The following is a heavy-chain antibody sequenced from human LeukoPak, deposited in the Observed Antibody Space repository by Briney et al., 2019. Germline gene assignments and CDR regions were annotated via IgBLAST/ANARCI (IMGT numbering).Heavy chain of an antibody. V-gene: IGHV3-9*01. D-gene: IGHD2-2*02. CDR3: AKDGGRGCSSTSCYTPNYYYYGMDV. CDR1: GFTFDDYA. CDR2: ISWNSGSI. Sequence: GRSLRLSCAASGFTFDDYAMHWVRQAPGKGLEWVSGISWNSGSIGYADSVKGRFTISRDNAKNSLYLQMNSLRAEDTALYYCAKDGGRGCSSTSCYTPNYYYYGMDVWGQGTTVTVSS. J-gene: IGHJ6*02.